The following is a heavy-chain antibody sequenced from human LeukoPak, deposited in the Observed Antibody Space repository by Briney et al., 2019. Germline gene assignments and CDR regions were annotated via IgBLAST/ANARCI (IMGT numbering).Heavy chain of an antibody. Sequence: GGSLRPSCAASGFTFRNYAMHWVRQAPGKGLEWVIIISYDGSNKYYADSVKGRFTISRDNSRNTLYLQMNSLRAEDTAVYYCAKAAGLEWELLRPVDYWGQGTLVTVSS. CDR2: ISYDGSNK. J-gene: IGHJ4*02. V-gene: IGHV3-30-3*01. CDR3: AKAAGLEWELLRPVDY. CDR1: GFTFRNYA. D-gene: IGHD1-26*01.